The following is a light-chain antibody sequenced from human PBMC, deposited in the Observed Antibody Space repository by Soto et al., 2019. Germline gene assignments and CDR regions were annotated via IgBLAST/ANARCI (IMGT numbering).Light chain of an antibody. CDR1: QSVSSSY. CDR3: QQYGSSIT. Sequence: EIVLTQSPGTLPLSPGERATLSCRASQSVSSSYLAWYQQKPGQAPRLLIYGASSRATGVPDRFSGSGSGTDFTLTISRLEPEDFAVYYCQQYGSSITFGQGTRLEIK. CDR2: GAS. J-gene: IGKJ5*01. V-gene: IGKV3-20*01.